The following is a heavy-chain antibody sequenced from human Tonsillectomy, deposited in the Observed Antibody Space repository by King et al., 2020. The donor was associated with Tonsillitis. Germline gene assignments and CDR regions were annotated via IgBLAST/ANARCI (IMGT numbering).Heavy chain of an antibody. V-gene: IGHV3-30*03. Sequence: ESGGGVVQPGRSLRLSCAASGFTFSSYGMHWVRQAPGKGLEWVAVISYDGSNKYYADSVKGRFTISRDNSKNTLYLQMNSLRAEDTAVYYCATVSVTTGRSAFDYWGQGTLVTVSS. CDR1: GFTFSSYG. J-gene: IGHJ4*02. CDR2: ISYDGSNK. D-gene: IGHD4-17*01. CDR3: ATVSVTTGRSAFDY.